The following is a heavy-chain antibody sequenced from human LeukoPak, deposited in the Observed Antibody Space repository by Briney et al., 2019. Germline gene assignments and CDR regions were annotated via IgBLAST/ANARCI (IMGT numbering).Heavy chain of an antibody. CDR1: GFTFSSYW. J-gene: IGHJ5*02. Sequence: PGGSLRLSCAASGFTFSSYWMSWVRQAPGKGLEWVANIKQDGSEKYYVDSVKGRFTISRDNAKNSLYLQMNSLRAEDTAVYYCAKYAYSGSYSGWFDPWGQGTLVTVSS. V-gene: IGHV3-7*01. CDR2: IKQDGSEK. D-gene: IGHD1-26*01. CDR3: AKYAYSGSYSGWFDP.